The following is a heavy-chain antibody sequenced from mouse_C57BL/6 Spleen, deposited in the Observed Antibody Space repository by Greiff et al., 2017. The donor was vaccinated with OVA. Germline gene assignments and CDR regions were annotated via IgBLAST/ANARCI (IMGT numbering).Heavy chain of an antibody. J-gene: IGHJ3*01. Sequence: VQLKESGAELVRPGASVKLSCTASGFNIKDYYMHWVKQRPEQGLEWIGSIDPEDGDTEYAPKFQGKATMTADTSSNTAYLQLSSLTSEDTAVYYCSAPYYGSSFPGFAYWGQGTLVTVSA. CDR1: GFNIKDYY. V-gene: IGHV14-1*01. D-gene: IGHD1-1*01. CDR2: IDPEDGDT. CDR3: SAPYYGSSFPGFAY.